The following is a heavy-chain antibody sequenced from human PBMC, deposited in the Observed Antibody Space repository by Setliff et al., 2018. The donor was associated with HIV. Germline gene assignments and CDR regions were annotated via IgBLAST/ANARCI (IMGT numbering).Heavy chain of an antibody. CDR3: EREIYGGNSRPFDY. D-gene: IGHD4-17*01. CDR1: GVSTSSTSHY. CDR2: VYYTGST. J-gene: IGHJ4*02. Sequence: SETLSLTCTVSGVSTSSTSHYWGWIRQPPGKGLEWIGNVYYTGSTYYNPPLKSRVTISADTSKNHFSLRLTSVTAADTAVYYCEREIYGGNSRPFDYWGQGTLVTVSS. V-gene: IGHV4-39*02.